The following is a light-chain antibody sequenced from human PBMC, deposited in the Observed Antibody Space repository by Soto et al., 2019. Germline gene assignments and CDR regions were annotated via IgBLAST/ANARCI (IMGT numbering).Light chain of an antibody. J-gene: IGKJ2*01. Sequence: EIAMTQSPATLSVPPGQRATLSCRASQNVSSNLAWYQQKPGHAPSLLMYNVSTRATGFPARFSGSGSGTEFTLTISSLQSEDSAIYYCQQYNTLNTFGQGTKLEIK. CDR2: NVS. V-gene: IGKV3-15*01. CDR3: QQYNTLNT. CDR1: QNVSSN.